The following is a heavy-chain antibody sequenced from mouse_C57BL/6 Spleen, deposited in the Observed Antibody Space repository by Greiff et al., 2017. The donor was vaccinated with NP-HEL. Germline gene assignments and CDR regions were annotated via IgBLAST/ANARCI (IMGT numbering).Heavy chain of an antibody. D-gene: IGHD3-2*02. CDR1: GFTFSDYY. J-gene: IGHJ3*01. CDR2: ISNGGGST. V-gene: IGHV5-12*01. CDR3: ARPLDSSGSFAY. Sequence: EVKLVESGGGLVQPGGSLKLSCAASGFTFSDYYMYWVRQTPEKRLEWVAYISNGGGSTYYPDTVKGRFTISRDNAKNTLYLQMSRLKSEDTAMYYCARPLDSSGSFAYWGQGTLVTVSA.